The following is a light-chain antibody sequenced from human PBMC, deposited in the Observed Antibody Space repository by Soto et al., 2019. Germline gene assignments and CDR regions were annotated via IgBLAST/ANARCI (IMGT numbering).Light chain of an antibody. Sequence: AIHMTQSPSSLSASVGDRVTITCRASQGIGTVLGWYQQKPGEAPNLLIHTSSTLYSGVPSRFSGSGSGTDFTLTISSLQPEDFATYFCQQACNAPFTFGQGTKVDI. V-gene: IGKV1-6*01. J-gene: IGKJ3*01. CDR3: QQACNAPFT. CDR2: TSS. CDR1: QGIGTV.